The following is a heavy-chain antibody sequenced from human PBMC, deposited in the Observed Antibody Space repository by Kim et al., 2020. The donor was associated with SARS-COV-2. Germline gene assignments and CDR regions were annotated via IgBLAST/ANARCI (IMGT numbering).Heavy chain of an antibody. J-gene: IGHJ4*02. D-gene: IGHD4-4*01. Sequence: NKYYADSVKGRFTISRDNSKHTLYLQMNSLRAEDTAVYYCARQTSTVFDYWGQGTLVTVSS. V-gene: IGHV3-30-3*01. CDR2: NK. CDR3: ARQTSTVFDY.